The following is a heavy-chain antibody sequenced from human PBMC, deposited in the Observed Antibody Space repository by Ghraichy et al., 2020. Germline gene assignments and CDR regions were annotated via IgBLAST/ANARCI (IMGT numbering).Heavy chain of an antibody. D-gene: IGHD6-13*01. CDR3: ARIFGSSSTYWNFDL. Sequence: GGSLRLSCAASEFIFSSYWMSWVRQAPGKGLEWVANIKQDGSEKYYVDSMKGRFTVSRYNAKNSLYLQMNSLRVEDTATYYCARIFGSSSTYWNFDLWDRGTLVTVSS. CDR1: EFIFSSYW. J-gene: IGHJ2*01. V-gene: IGHV3-7*01. CDR2: IKQDGSEK.